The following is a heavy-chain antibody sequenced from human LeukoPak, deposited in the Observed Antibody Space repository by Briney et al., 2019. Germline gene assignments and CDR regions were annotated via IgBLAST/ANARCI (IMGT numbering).Heavy chain of an antibody. D-gene: IGHD4-17*01. V-gene: IGHV3-9*01. Sequence: QPGRSLRLSCAASGFTFDDYAMHWVRQAPGKGLEWVSGISWNSGSIGYADSVKGRFTISRDNAKNSLYLQMNSLRAEDTALYYCAKDILGTVTTFGYFDYWGQGTLVTVSS. CDR1: GFTFDDYA. J-gene: IGHJ4*02. CDR2: ISWNSGSI. CDR3: AKDILGTVTTFGYFDY.